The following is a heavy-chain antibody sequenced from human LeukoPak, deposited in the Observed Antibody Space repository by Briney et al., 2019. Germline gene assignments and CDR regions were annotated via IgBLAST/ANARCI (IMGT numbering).Heavy chain of an antibody. J-gene: IGHJ4*02. V-gene: IGHV4-38-2*02. CDR1: GYSVSSGYY. D-gene: IGHD6-13*01. CDR3: ARDGIAAAGTGSS. Sequence: PSETLSLTCTVSGYSVSSGYYWGWIRRPPGKGLGWIASIYHSGDTYYNPSLRSRVTISLDTSKNQLSLKLSSVTAADTAVYYCARDGIAAAGTGSSWGQGTLVTVSS. CDR2: IYHSGDT.